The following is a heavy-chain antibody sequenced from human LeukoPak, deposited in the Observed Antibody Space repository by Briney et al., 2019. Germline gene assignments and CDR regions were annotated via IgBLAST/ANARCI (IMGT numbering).Heavy chain of an antibody. CDR3: ARDNSRRHFDY. CDR2: IYSGGST. CDR1: GFTFSSYA. J-gene: IGHJ4*02. D-gene: IGHD1-1*01. V-gene: IGHV3-53*01. Sequence: GGSLRLSCAASGFTFSSYAMSWVRQAPGKGLEWVSVIYSGGSTYYADSVKGRFTISRDNSKNTLYLQMNSLRAEDTAVYYCARDNSRRHFDYWGQGTLVTVSS.